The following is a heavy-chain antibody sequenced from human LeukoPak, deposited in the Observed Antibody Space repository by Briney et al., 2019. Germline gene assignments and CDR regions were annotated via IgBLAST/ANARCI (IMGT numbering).Heavy chain of an antibody. CDR1: GDSIRSSSYY. Sequence: SETLSLTYTVSGDSIRSSSYYWGWTRQPPGKGLEWIGNIYYSGSTYYNPSLTSRVTISVDTSKNQFSLKLSSVTAADTAVYYCARGEGYYDSSGYSVMDVWGKGTTVTISS. J-gene: IGHJ6*03. V-gene: IGHV4-39*07. CDR2: IYYSGST. CDR3: ARGEGYYDSSGYSVMDV. D-gene: IGHD3-22*01.